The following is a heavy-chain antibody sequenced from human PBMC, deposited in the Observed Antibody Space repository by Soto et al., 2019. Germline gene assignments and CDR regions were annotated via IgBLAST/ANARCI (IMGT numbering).Heavy chain of an antibody. CDR3: ARGLGGSYFPFDY. CDR1: GGSFSDYA. V-gene: IGHV1-69*11. J-gene: IGHJ4*02. D-gene: IGHD1-26*01. CDR2: IVPMLRTP. Sequence: QVQLVQSGAEVKKPGSSVKVSCKASGGSFSDYAINWVRQAPGPGLEWIGGIVPMLRTPNYARKFQGRVTITADESTSTVSMELTSLTSDDTAVYYCARGLGGSYFPFDYWGQGTLVTVSS.